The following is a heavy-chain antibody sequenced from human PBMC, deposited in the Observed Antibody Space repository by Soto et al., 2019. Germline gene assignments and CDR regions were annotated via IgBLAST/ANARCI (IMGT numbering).Heavy chain of an antibody. CDR3: ARGLGSSGWYVY. D-gene: IGHD6-19*01. CDR2: MNPNSGNT. CDR1: GHTFTSYD. J-gene: IGHJ4*02. Sequence: ASVKVSCKASGHTFTSYDINWVRQATGQGLEWMGWMNPNSGNTGYAQKFQGRVTMTRNTSISTAYMELSSLRSEDTAVYYCARGLGSSGWYVYWGQGTLVTVSS. V-gene: IGHV1-8*01.